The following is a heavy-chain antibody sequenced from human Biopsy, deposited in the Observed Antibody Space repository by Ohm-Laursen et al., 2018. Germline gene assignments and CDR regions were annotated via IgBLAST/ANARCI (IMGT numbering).Heavy chain of an antibody. CDR3: ARMEQPHDY. Sequence: GASVKVSCRASGYPFSNYYLFWVRQAPGQGLEWMGRINPNSGDTVFARNFQGRVTMTRDTAISTVYMDLRNLRPDDTAVYFCARMEQPHDYWGQGTLVTVSP. V-gene: IGHV1-2*06. D-gene: IGHD6-13*01. CDR1: GYPFSNYY. J-gene: IGHJ4*02. CDR2: INPNSGDT.